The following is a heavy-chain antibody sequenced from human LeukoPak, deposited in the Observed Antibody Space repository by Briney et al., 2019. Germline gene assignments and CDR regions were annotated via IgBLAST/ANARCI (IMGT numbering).Heavy chain of an antibody. CDR2: ISYDGSNK. CDR3: ARGSGGGYYILDAFDI. CDR1: GFTFSSYA. Sequence: PGGSLRLSCAASGFTFSSYAMHWVPQAPGKGLEWVAVISYDGSNKYYADSVKGRFTISRDNSKNTLYLQMNSLRAEDTAVYYCARGSGGGYYILDAFDIWGQGTMVTVSS. J-gene: IGHJ3*02. D-gene: IGHD3-3*01. V-gene: IGHV3-30-3*01.